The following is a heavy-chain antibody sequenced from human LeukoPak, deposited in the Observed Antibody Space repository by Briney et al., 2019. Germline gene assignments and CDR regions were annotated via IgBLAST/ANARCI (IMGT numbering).Heavy chain of an antibody. CDR2: IYYSGST. Sequence: SETLSLTCTVSGGSISSSSYYWGWIRQPPGKGLEWIGSIYYSGSTYYNPSLKSRVTISVDTSKNQFSLKLSSVTAADTAVYYCARHEDFWSGYVYWGQGALVTVSS. D-gene: IGHD3-3*01. J-gene: IGHJ4*02. V-gene: IGHV4-39*01. CDR3: ARHEDFWSGYVY. CDR1: GGSISSSSYY.